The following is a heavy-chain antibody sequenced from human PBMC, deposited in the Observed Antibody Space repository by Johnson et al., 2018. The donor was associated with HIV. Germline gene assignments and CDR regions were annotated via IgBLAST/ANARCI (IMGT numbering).Heavy chain of an antibody. CDR3: ARDIRESFGSDDSSGSGLGAFDI. V-gene: IGHV3-30*04. CDR2: ISYDGSNK. CDR1: GFTFSSYA. Sequence: QVQLVESGGGVVQPGRSLRLSCAASGFTFSSYAMHWVRQAPGKGLEWVAVISYDGSNKYYADSVKGRFTISRDNSKNTLYLQMNSLRAEDTAVYYCARDIRESFGSDDSSGSGLGAFDIWGQGTMVTVSS. D-gene: IGHD3-22*01. J-gene: IGHJ3*02.